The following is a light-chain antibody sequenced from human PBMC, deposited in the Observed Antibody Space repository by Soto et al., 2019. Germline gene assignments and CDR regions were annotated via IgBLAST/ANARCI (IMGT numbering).Light chain of an antibody. Sequence: QSFLTQPASVSGSPVQSITISCTGSGRDIGAYYYVSWYQQHPGKAPKLLIYGVNNRPSGVSYRFSASKSAFTASLTISGLQAEDEAHYYCRSYTTSXFYVVGEGTKVXV. V-gene: IGLV2-14*01. CDR2: GVN. CDR3: RSYTTSXFYV. CDR1: GRDIGAYYY. J-gene: IGLJ1*01.